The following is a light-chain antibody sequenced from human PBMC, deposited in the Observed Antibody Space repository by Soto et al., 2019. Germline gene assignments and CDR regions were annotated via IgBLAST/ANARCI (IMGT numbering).Light chain of an antibody. CDR3: QQYNSYSWT. CDR1: QCISSW. V-gene: IGKV1-5*01. Sequence: DIQMTQSPSTLSASVGDRVTITCRASQCISSWLAWYQQKPGKAPKLLIYDASSLEIGVPSRFSGSGSGTEFTLTISSLQPDDFATYYCQQYNSYSWTFGQGTKVEIK. J-gene: IGKJ1*01. CDR2: DAS.